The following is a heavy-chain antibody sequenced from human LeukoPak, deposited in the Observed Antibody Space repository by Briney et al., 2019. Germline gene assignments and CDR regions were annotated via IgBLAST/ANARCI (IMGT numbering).Heavy chain of an antibody. CDR3: ARGTTGGYSPSH. J-gene: IGHJ4*02. CDR1: GFTFSTYS. D-gene: IGHD5-12*01. V-gene: IGHV3-21*01. Sequence: GGSLRLSCAASGFTFSTYSRNWVRQAPGKGLEWVSSISGSSSYAFYADPVRGRFTISRDNAKNSLYLQMNSLRAEDTAVYYCARGTTGGYSPSHWGQGTLVTVSS. CDR2: ISGSSSYA.